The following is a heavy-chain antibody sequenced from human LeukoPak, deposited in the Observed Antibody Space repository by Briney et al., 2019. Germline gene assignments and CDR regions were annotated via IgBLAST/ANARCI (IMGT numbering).Heavy chain of an antibody. J-gene: IGHJ6*03. D-gene: IGHD6-25*01. CDR2: INNSGTT. CDR3: ASSRGYTSGLWYYYMDV. Sequence: SETLSLTCAVYAGSFSGYYWSWIRQPPGTGLEWIAEINNSGTTNYNPSLKGRVTISIDTSKNQFSLKLSSVTAADTAVYYCASSRGYTSGLWYYYMDVWGKGTTVTVSS. CDR1: AGSFSGYY. V-gene: IGHV4-34*01.